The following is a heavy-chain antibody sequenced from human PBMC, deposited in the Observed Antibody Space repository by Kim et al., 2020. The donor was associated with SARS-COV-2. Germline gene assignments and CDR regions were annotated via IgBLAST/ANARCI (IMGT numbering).Heavy chain of an antibody. V-gene: IGHV3-21*01. CDR3: ASLLGLDV. CDR2: SSNYK. Sequence: SSNYKYYADSVKGRFPISRDHANNSLSLQMNSLRAEDTAVYYCASLLGLDVWGQGTTVTVSS. J-gene: IGHJ6*02.